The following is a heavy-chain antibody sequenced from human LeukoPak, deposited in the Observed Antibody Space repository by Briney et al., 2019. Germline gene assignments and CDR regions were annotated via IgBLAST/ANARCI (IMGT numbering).Heavy chain of an antibody. V-gene: IGHV3-21*04. Sequence: GGSLRLSCAASGFTFSSYSMNWVRQAPGKGLEWVSSISSSSSYIYYADSVKGRFTISRDNAKNSLYLQMNSLRAEDTAVYYCAKTYYYDSSGLGWLDYWGQGTLVTVSS. D-gene: IGHD3-22*01. CDR2: ISSSSSYI. CDR1: GFTFSSYS. J-gene: IGHJ4*02. CDR3: AKTYYYDSSGLGWLDY.